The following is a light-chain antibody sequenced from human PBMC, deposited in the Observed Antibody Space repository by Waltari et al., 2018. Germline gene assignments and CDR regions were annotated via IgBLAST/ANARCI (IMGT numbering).Light chain of an antibody. Sequence: EVVMTQSPATLSVSPGERATLSCTASQSVSRDLAWYQQKPGQAPRLLIYGASTRITGVPARFTGSGSGAEFSLTISSLQSEDVAIYYCQQFNNWPQTFGGGTQVEIK. J-gene: IGKJ4*01. CDR2: GAS. CDR3: QQFNNWPQT. V-gene: IGKV3-15*01. CDR1: QSVSRD.